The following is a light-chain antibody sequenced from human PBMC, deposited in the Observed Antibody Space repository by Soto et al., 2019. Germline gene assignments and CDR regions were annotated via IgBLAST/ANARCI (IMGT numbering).Light chain of an antibody. Sequence: EIVLTQSPATLSLSPGERATLSCRASQSVSSYLAWYQQKPGQAPRLLIYDASNRATGIPARFSGSGSVTDFTLTISSLEPEDFAVYYCQQRRNWPPYTFGQGTKLEIK. CDR2: DAS. V-gene: IGKV3-11*01. J-gene: IGKJ2*01. CDR3: QQRRNWPPYT. CDR1: QSVSSY.